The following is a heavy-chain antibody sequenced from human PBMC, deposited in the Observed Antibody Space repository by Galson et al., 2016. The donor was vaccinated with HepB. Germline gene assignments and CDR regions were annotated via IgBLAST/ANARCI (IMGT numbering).Heavy chain of an antibody. Sequence: ETLSLTCTVSGGSVSSDNYYWTWIRQPPGKGLEWIGFSQHSGNTNCNPSLKSRVTISVDTSKNQFSLKMTSVSAADTAVYYCARDQNGSYMAYWGLGTLVTVSS. V-gene: IGHV4-61*01. CDR2: SQHSGNT. D-gene: IGHD1-26*01. J-gene: IGHJ4*02. CDR1: GGSVSSDNYY. CDR3: ARDQNGSYMAY.